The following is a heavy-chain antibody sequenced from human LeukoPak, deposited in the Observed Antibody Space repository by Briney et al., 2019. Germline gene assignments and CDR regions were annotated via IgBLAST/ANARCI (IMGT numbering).Heavy chain of an antibody. J-gene: IGHJ2*01. Sequence: SETLSLTCTVSGGSISSYYWSRIRQPPGKGLEWIGYIYYSGSTNYNPSLKSRVTISVDTSKNQFSLKLSSVTAADTAVYYCAGRNYDFWSGYYTTPNWYFDLWGRGTLVTVSS. CDR1: GGSISSYY. D-gene: IGHD3-3*01. CDR2: IYYSGST. V-gene: IGHV4-59*01. CDR3: AGRNYDFWSGYYTTPNWYFDL.